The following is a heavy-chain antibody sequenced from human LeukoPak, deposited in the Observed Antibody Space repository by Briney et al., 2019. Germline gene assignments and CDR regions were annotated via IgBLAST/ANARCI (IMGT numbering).Heavy chain of an antibody. CDR2: ISSSSSTK. D-gene: IGHD3-9*01. J-gene: IGHJ5*02. CDR1: GFTFSSYS. Sequence: GGSLRLSCAASGFTFSSYSMNWVRQAPGKGLEWVSYISSSSSTKYYADSVKGRFTISRDNAKNSLYLQMNSLRDEDTAVYYCARDGTRLRYFDWLPPVSFDPWGQGTLVTVSS. V-gene: IGHV3-48*02. CDR3: ARDGTRLRYFDWLPPVSFDP.